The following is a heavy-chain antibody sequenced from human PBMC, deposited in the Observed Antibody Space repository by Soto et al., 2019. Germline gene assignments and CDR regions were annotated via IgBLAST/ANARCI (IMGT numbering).Heavy chain of an antibody. CDR1: GFIFRSYS. D-gene: IGHD2-21*01. V-gene: IGHV3-21*06. J-gene: IGHJ4*02. CDR3: TRDIPRTSFER. CDR2: ITSSSAYI. Sequence: GGSLRLSCAASGFIFRSYSMAWVRQAPGKGLEWLSYITSSSAYIYYADSVRGRFTISRDNAQNSVYLHVNNLRAEDTAVYYCTRDIPRTSFERWGQGTLVTVSS.